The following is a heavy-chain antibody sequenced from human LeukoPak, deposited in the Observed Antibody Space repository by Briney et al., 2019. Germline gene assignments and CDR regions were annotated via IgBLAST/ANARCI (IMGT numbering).Heavy chain of an antibody. J-gene: IGHJ4*02. D-gene: IGHD5-12*01. CDR3: ARMGGYSGYATH. Sequence: SETLSLTCTVSGGSISTYYWSGIRQPPGKGLEWLGYIHYSGPTNYNPSLKKRVTISLDTSKNQFSLNLSSVTAADTAVYYCARMGGYSGYATHWGQGTLVTVSS. CDR2: IHYSGPT. CDR1: GGSISTYY. V-gene: IGHV4-59*08.